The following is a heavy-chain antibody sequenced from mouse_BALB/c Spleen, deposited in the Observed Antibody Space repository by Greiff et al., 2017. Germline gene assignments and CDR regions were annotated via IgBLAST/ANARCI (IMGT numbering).Heavy chain of an antibody. CDR2: ISTYYGNT. CDR3: ARILRGYYAMDY. V-gene: IGHV1S137*01. Sequence: VQLQQSGPELVRPGVSVKFSCKGSGYTFTDYAMHWVKQSHAKSLEWIGVISTYYGNTNYNQKFKGKATMTVDKSSSTAYMELASLTTEDSAIYYCARILRGYYAMDYWGQGTSVTVSS. CDR1: GYTFTDYA. J-gene: IGHJ4*01.